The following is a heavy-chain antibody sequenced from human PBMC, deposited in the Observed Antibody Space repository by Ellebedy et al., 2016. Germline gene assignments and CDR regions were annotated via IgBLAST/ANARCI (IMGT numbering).Heavy chain of an antibody. D-gene: IGHD3-22*01. CDR3: ARDSGYSPYYFDY. J-gene: IGHJ4*02. V-gene: IGHV3-33*08. CDR1: GFTFSSYW. CDR2: IWYDGSNE. Sequence: GESLKISCAASGFTFSSYWMSWVRQAPGKGLEWVAVIWYDGSNEYYADSVKGRFTISRDNSKNTLYLQMNSLRAEDTAVYYCARDSGYSPYYFDYWGQGTLVTVSS.